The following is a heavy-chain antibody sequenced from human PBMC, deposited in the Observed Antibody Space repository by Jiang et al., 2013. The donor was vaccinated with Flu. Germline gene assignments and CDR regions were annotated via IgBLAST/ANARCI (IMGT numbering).Heavy chain of an antibody. Sequence: KPSETLSLSCSVSGDSITDNTYYWDWVRQPPGRGLEWIGTIYYTGNTYYNPSLKSRLTISADTSKNSFSLTLTSATAADTAIYYCARHRAGALRYFDYWGQGTLVTVSS. CDR3: ARHRAGALRYFDY. CDR2: IYYTGNT. V-gene: IGHV4-39*01. D-gene: IGHD1-26*01. J-gene: IGHJ4*02. CDR1: GDSITDNTYY.